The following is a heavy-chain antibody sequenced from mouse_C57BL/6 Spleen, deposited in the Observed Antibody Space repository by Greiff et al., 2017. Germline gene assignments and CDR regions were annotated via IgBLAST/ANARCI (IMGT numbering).Heavy chain of an antibody. J-gene: IGHJ2*01. V-gene: IGHV1-82*01. D-gene: IGHD1-1*01. CDR3: ARRYGSRGDFDY. Sequence: VQLQQSGPELVKPGASVKISCKASGYAFSSSWMNWVKQRPGKGLEWIGRIYPGDGDTNYNGKFKGKATLTADKSSSTAYMQLSSLTSEDSAVXFGARRYGSRGDFDYWGQGTTLTVSS. CDR1: GYAFSSSW. CDR2: IYPGDGDT.